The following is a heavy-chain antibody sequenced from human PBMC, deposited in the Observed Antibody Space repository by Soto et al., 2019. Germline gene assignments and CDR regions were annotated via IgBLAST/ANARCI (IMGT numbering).Heavy chain of an antibody. V-gene: IGHV5-10-1*01. Sequence: PGESLKISCKGSGYSFPNYWISWVRQVPGKGLEWVGRIHPSDSHTNYSPSFQGHVIISADKSISTAYLQWNSLKAPDTAIYYCARHFYDARDYRGGAYWGQGTLVTVSS. J-gene: IGHJ4*02. CDR3: ARHFYDARDYRGGAY. CDR2: IHPSDSHT. CDR1: GYSFPNYW. D-gene: IGHD3-22*01.